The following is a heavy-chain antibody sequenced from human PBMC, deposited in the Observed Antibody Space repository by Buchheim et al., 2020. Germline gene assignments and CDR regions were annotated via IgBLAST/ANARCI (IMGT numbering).Heavy chain of an antibody. J-gene: IGHJ5*01. CDR3: AREWRGGWFDS. CDR2: ISSTSLSI. Sequence: EVQLVESGGGLVQPGGSLGLSCAASGFTFSDYNMNWVRQAPGKGLEWVSYISSTSLSIYYTDSVQGRFTISRDNAKNSLYLQMNSLRIEDTAVYYCAREWRGGWFDSWGQGTLVTVSS. V-gene: IGHV3-48*01. CDR1: GFTFSDYN. D-gene: IGHD3-16*01.